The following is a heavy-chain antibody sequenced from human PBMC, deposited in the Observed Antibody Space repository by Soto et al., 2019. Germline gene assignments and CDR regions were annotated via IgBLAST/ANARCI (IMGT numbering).Heavy chain of an antibody. Sequence: PSETLSLTCTVSGGSITSSSYYWGWIRQPPGKGLEWIGGIYYSGRSYYNPSLKSRVTMSVDTYKNQFSLTLNSVTAADAAVYYCARQRTTVVTQAYFDHWGQGTLVTVSS. D-gene: IGHD4-17*01. CDR3: ARQRTTVVTQAYFDH. CDR1: GGSITSSSYY. J-gene: IGHJ4*02. V-gene: IGHV4-39*01. CDR2: IYYSGRS.